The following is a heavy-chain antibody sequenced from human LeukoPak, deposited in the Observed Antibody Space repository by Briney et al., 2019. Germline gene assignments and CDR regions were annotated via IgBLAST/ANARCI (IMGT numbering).Heavy chain of an antibody. V-gene: IGHV1-18*04. J-gene: IGHJ3*01. D-gene: IGHD3-10*01. Sequence: ASVKVSCKASGYTLTNYAISWVRQAPGQGLEWMGWISAKNGNTKYAQKFRGRVTMIIDRSTSTANMELRSLKSDDTAVYYCARDRSPINPWFGAFNLWGQGTWVTVSS. CDR2: ISAKNGNT. CDR1: GYTLTNYA. CDR3: ARDRSPINPWFGAFNL.